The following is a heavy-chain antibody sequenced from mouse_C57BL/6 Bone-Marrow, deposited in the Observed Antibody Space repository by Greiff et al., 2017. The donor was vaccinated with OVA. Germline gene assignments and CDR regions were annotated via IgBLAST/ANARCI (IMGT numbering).Heavy chain of an antibody. V-gene: IGHV5-16*01. D-gene: IGHD4-1*01. CDR3: ARDPTLVPFDY. CDR2: INYDGSST. J-gene: IGHJ2*01. CDR1: GFTFSDYY. Sequence: EVKLVESEGGLVQPGSSMKLSCTASGFTFSDYYMAWVRQVPEKGLEWVANINYDGSSTYYLDSLKSRFIISRDNAKNILYLQMSSLKSEDTATYYCARDPTLVPFDYWGQGTTLTVSS.